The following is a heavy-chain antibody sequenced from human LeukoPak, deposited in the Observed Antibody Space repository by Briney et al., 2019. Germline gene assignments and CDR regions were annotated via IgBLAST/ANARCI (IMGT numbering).Heavy chain of an antibody. V-gene: IGHV4-39*01. Sequence: SETLSLTCTVSGGSISSSSYYWGWIRQPPGKGLEWIGSIYHSGSTCYNPSLKSRVTISVDTSKNQFSLKLSSVTAADTAVYYCAREGGYDSSGYYYSPDHAFDIWGQGTMVTVSS. CDR2: IYHSGST. CDR3: AREGGYDSSGYYYSPDHAFDI. J-gene: IGHJ3*02. D-gene: IGHD3-22*01. CDR1: GGSISSSSYY.